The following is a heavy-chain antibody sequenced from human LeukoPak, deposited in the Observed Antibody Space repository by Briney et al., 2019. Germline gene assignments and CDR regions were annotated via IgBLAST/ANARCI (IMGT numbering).Heavy chain of an antibody. Sequence: GGSLRLPCSASGFTFSYYAMHWVRKAAGKGLEFFSGISSNGGSTYYADSLKGRFTVSRDNSKNTLYLQMNSLRAEDTAVYYCAREVGGSAFDIWGQGTMVTVSS. CDR2: ISSNGGST. D-gene: IGHD3-16*01. V-gene: IGHV3-64*04. CDR1: GFTFSYYA. J-gene: IGHJ3*02. CDR3: AREVGGSAFDI.